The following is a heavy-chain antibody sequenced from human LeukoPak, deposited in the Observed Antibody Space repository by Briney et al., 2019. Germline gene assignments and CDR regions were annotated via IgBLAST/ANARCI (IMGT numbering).Heavy chain of an antibody. CDR3: ARHSRPDYDFWSGYYSIYYYGMDV. J-gene: IGHJ6*02. Sequence: SETLSLTCTVSGGSISSYYWSWIRQPPGKGLEWIGYIYYSGSTNYNPSLKSRVTILVDTSKNQFSLKLSSVTAADTAVYYCARHSRPDYDFWSGYYSIYYYGMDVWGQGTTVTVSS. D-gene: IGHD3-3*01. CDR1: GGSISSYY. V-gene: IGHV4-59*08. CDR2: IYYSGST.